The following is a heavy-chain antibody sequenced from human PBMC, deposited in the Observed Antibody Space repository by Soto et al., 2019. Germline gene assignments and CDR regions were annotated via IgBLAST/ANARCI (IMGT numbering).Heavy chain of an antibody. D-gene: IGHD1-7*01. CDR2: IIPIFGTA. J-gene: IGHJ5*02. V-gene: IGHV1-69*01. CDR1: GGTFSSYA. Sequence: QVQLVQSGAEVKKLGSSVKVSCKASGGTFSSYAISWVRQAPGQGLEWMGGIIPIFGTANYEQKFQGRVTITADESTSTAYMELRSLRSEDTAVYYCARDEDELRERRFDPWGQGTLVTVSS. CDR3: ARDEDELRERRFDP.